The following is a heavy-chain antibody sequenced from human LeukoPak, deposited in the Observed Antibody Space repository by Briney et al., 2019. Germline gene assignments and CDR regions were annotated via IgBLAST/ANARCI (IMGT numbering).Heavy chain of an antibody. CDR3: ARHCSGGSCYSGLDY. CDR1: GGSISSSSYY. CDR2: TYYSGNT. Sequence: SETLSLTCAVSGGSISSSSYYWGWIRQPPGKGLEWIGSTYYSGNTYYNPSLKSRVTISVDTSKNQFSLKMSSVTAADTAVYYCARHCSGGSCYSGLDYWGQGTLVTVSS. J-gene: IGHJ4*02. V-gene: IGHV4-39*01. D-gene: IGHD2-15*01.